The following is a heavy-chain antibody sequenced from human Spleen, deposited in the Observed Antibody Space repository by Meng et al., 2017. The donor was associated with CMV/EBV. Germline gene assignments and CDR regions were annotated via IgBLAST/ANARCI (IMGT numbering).Heavy chain of an antibody. Sequence: CKASGYTFTSSGISWVRQAPGQGLEWMGWMNPNTGSTAYAQKFQDRVIMTRKTSMSTAYLDLTSLTSEDTAVYYCARDGGAYRWFDPWGQGTLVTVSS. D-gene: IGHD2-15*01. V-gene: IGHV1-8*02. CDR3: ARDGGAYRWFDP. CDR1: GYTFTSSG. J-gene: IGHJ5*02. CDR2: MNPNTGST.